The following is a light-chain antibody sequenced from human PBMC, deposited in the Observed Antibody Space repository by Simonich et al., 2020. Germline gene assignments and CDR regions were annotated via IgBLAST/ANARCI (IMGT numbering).Light chain of an antibody. J-gene: IGLJ1*01. Sequence: QSALTQPASVSGSPGQSITISCTGTSSDVGGYNYVSWYQQHPGKAPKPMIYDVRKRPSGVSNRFSGSKAGNTASLTISGLQAEDEADYYCSSYTSSSTYVFGTGTKVTVL. V-gene: IGLV2-14*01. CDR3: SSYTSSSTYV. CDR1: SSDVGGYNY. CDR2: DVR.